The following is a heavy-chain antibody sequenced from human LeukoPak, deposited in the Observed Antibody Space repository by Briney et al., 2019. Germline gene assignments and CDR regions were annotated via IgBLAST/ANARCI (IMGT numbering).Heavy chain of an antibody. Sequence: GGSLRLSCAASGFTFSSYAMHWVRQAPGKGLEWVAVISSDGSNKYYADSVKGRFTISRDNSKNTLYLQMNSLRAEDTAVYCCAILPETYYDFWSGYANSLDYGGQGTLVTVSS. J-gene: IGHJ4*02. CDR2: ISSDGSNK. CDR3: AILPETYYDFWSGYANSLDY. V-gene: IGHV3-30-3*01. D-gene: IGHD3-3*01. CDR1: GFTFSSYA.